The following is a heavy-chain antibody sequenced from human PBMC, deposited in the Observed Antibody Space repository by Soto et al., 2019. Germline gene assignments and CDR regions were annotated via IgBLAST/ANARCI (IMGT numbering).Heavy chain of an antibody. D-gene: IGHD1-7*01. CDR2: ISYDGSNK. J-gene: IGHJ5*02. CDR1: GFTFSSYG. CDR3: AKDVAELPFDP. V-gene: IGHV3-30*18. Sequence: GGSLRLSCAASGFTFSSYGMHWVRQAPGKGLEWVAVISYDGSNKYYADSVKGRLTISRDNSKNTLYLQMNSLRAEDTAVYYCAKDVAELPFDPWGQGTLVTVSS.